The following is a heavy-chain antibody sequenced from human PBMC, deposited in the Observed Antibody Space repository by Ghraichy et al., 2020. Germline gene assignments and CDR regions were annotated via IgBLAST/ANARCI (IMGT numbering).Heavy chain of an antibody. CDR2: ISAYNGNT. J-gene: IGHJ6*02. CDR3: AREWAYCTNGVCLSYYYYGMDV. CDR1: GYTFTSYG. Sequence: ASVKVSCKASGYTFTSYGISWVRQAPGQGLEWMGWISAYNGNTNYAQKLQGRVTMTTDTSTSTAYMELRSLRSDDTAVYYCAREWAYCTNGVCLSYYYYGMDVWGQGTTVTVSS. D-gene: IGHD2-8*01. V-gene: IGHV1-18*01.